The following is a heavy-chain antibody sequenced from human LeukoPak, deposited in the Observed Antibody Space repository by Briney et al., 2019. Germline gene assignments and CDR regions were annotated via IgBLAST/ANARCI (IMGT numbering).Heavy chain of an antibody. V-gene: IGHV3-23*01. D-gene: IGHD1-26*01. J-gene: IGHJ4*02. CDR2: ISDSGTTI. CDR1: GFTFSSFA. Sequence: PGGSLRLSCAASGFTFSSFAMSWVRQAPGKGLEWVSAISDSGTTIYYANSVKGRFTISRDNSKNTLYLQMNSLRAEDTAVYYCAKPPSELSLTGFDYWGQGTLVTVSS. CDR3: AKPPSELSLTGFDY.